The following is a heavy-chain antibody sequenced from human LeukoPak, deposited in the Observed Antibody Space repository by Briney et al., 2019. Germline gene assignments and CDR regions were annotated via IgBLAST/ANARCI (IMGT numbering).Heavy chain of an antibody. V-gene: IGHV1-2*02. CDR1: GYTFTCYY. J-gene: IGHJ3*02. CDR2: INPNSGGT. CDR3: ASRTTIVGANAFDI. Sequence: GASVKVSCKASGYTFTCYYMHWVRQAPGQGLEWMGWINPNSGGTNYAQKFQGRVTMTRDTSISTAYMELSRLRSDDTAVYYCASRTTIVGANAFDIRGQGTMVTVSS. D-gene: IGHD1-26*01.